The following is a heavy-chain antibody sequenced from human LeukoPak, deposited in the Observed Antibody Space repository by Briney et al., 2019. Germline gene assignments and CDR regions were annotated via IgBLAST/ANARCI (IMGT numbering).Heavy chain of an antibody. CDR1: GFTFSSYS. CDR2: ISSSSSYI. J-gene: IGHJ3*02. V-gene: IGHV3-21*01. D-gene: IGHD3-10*01. Sequence: PGGSLRLSCAASGFTFSSYSMNWVRQAPGKGLEWVSSISSSSSYIYYADSVKGRFTISRDNAKNSLYLQMNSLRAEDTAVYYCAREASSYYGSGSYYGDAFDIWGQGTMVTVSS. CDR3: AREASSYYGSGSYYGDAFDI.